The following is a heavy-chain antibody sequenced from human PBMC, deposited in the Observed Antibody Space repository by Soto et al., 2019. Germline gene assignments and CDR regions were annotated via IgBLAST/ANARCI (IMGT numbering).Heavy chain of an antibody. D-gene: IGHD1-26*01. CDR2: ISASGDGT. CDR3: AKERFSSTSNHGGLDV. V-gene: IGHV3-23*01. J-gene: IGHJ6*02. Sequence: GSLRLSCAACGFTFSNYAMSLVRQAPGKGLEWVSEISASGDGTYYVASVKGRFTVSRDNSKNTLYLQISSLRGEDTAEYYCAKERFSSTSNHGGLDVWGQGTRVTVSS. CDR1: GFTFSNYA.